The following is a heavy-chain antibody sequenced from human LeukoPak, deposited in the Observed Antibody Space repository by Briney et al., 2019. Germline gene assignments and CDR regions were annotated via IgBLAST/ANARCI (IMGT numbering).Heavy chain of an antibody. V-gene: IGHV4-4*02. J-gene: IGHJ4*02. Sequence: PSETLSLACGVSGGSITNTNYWTWVRQPPGKGLEWIGEVNLQGSTNYNPSLMGRVAIAVDTSENHISLQLTSVTAADTAVYYCAREGGPYRPLDYSGQGTLVTVSS. CDR3: AREGGPYRPLDY. CDR1: GGSITNTNY. CDR2: VNLQGST.